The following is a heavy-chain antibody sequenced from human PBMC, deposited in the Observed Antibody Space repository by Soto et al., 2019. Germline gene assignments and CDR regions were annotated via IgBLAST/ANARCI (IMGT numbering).Heavy chain of an antibody. CDR3: AKDAPGSGWLSDY. J-gene: IGHJ4*02. D-gene: IGHD3-22*01. CDR1: GFTFRIYA. V-gene: IGHV3-23*01. CDR2: ISGNGGT. Sequence: GGSLRLSCAASGFTFRIYAMSWVRQAPGKGLEWVSTISGNGGTSYADFVRGRFTISRDNSKSTLYLQMNSLRAEDTAVYYCAKDAPGSGWLSDYWGQGTRVTVSS.